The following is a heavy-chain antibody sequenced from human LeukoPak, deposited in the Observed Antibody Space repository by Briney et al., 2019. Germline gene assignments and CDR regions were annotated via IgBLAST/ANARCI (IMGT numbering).Heavy chain of an antibody. D-gene: IGHD3-22*01. CDR1: GGSVSSGSYY. J-gene: IGHJ4*02. CDR2: IYYSGST. CDR3: ARHVSYYYDSSFFDY. V-gene: IGHV4-61*01. Sequence: SETLSLTCTVSGGSVSSGSYYWSWIRQPPGKGLEWIGYIYYSGSTNYNPSLKSRVTISVDTSKNQFSLKLSSVTAADTAVYYCARHVSYYYDSSFFDYWGQGTLVTVSS.